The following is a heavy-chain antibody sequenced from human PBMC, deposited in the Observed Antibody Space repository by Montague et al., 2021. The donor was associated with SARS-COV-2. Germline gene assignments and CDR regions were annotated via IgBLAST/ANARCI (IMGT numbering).Heavy chain of an antibody. D-gene: IGHD3-10*01. CDR2: IYWDGDE. J-gene: IGHJ5*02. CDR1: GISLSTSGVG. CDR3: APLGFDSRSYYTPHNWFDP. Sequence: PALVKPTQALTLTCTFSGISLSTSGVGVAWIRQPPGKALEWLALIYWDGDERCSPSMRSRLTITKDTSENQVVLRMTNMDPMDTATYYCAPLGFDSRSYYTPHNWFDPWGQGILVTVSS. V-gene: IGHV2-5*02.